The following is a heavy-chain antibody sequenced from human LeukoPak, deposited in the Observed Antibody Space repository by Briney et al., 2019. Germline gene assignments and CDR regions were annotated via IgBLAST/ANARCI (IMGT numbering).Heavy chain of an antibody. CDR3: AKEIRPNDY. CDR2: IAIGADTT. CDR1: GFTFTNHG. J-gene: IGHJ4*02. D-gene: IGHD6-6*01. Sequence: GGSLRVSCTASGFTFTNHGMTWVRQAPGKGLEWVSAIAIGADTTYYADSVKGRFTISRDNSKSTPYLQMNGLRVEDTGIYYCAKEIRPNDYWGQGTLVTVSS. V-gene: IGHV3-23*01.